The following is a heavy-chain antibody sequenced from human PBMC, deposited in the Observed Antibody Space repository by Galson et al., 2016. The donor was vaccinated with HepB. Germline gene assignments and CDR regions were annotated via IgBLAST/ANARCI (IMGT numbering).Heavy chain of an antibody. CDR1: GYTFPTFG. J-gene: IGHJ6*02. V-gene: IGHV1-18*01. CDR3: ARFDLSHEGMDV. CDR2: ITTYNSKT. Sequence: SVKVSCKASGYTFPTFGISWVRQAPGQGPEWMAWITTYNSKTNNAQRLQGRVTLTTDTSTSTFYMELRSLRSDDTAGYYCARFDLSHEGMDVWGQGTTVTVSS. D-gene: IGHD3-9*01.